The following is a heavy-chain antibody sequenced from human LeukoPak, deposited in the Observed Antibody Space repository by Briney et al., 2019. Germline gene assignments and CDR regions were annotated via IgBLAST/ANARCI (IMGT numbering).Heavy chain of an antibody. CDR2: INPNGGGT. CDR3: AADSSGWSDDSFDI. V-gene: IGHV1-2*02. J-gene: IGHJ3*02. D-gene: IGHD6-19*01. Sequence: SSVKVSCKASGYTFTDYYIHWVRRAPGQGLQWMGWINPNGGGTNYEEEFRGRVTMTRDTSLSTAYMDLSSLTSDDTAVYYCAADSSGWSDDSFDIWGQGTMVTVSS. CDR1: GYTFTDYY.